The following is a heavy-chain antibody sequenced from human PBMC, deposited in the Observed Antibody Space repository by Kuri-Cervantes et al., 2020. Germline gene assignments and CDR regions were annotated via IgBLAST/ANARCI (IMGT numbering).Heavy chain of an antibody. CDR1: GFSLRTSGVG. V-gene: IGHV2-5*02. CDR3: AHGLLGSLSIRY. J-gene: IGHJ4*02. CDR2: IYGDDDK. D-gene: IGHD3-16*01. Sequence: SGPTLVKPPQPLTLTCTFSGFSLRTSGVGVGWIRQHPGKALEWLAIIYGDDDKRDSPSLKSRLTITKDTSKNQAVLTLTNMDPVATATYYCAHGLLGSLSIRYWGQGTLVTVSS.